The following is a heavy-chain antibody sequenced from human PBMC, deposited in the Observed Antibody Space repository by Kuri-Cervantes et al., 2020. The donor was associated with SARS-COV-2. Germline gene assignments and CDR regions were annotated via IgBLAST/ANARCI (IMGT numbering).Heavy chain of an antibody. CDR3: ARLTISCSSTSCHLQKSRYGMDV. J-gene: IGHJ6*02. Sequence: ASVKVSCKVSGYTLTELSMHWVRQAPGKGLEWMGGFDPEDGETIYAQKFQGRVTMTEDTSTDTAYMELSSLRCEDTAVYYCARLTISCSSTSCHLQKSRYGMDVWGQGTTVTVSS. D-gene: IGHD2-2*01. CDR1: GYTLTELS. V-gene: IGHV1-24*01. CDR2: FDPEDGET.